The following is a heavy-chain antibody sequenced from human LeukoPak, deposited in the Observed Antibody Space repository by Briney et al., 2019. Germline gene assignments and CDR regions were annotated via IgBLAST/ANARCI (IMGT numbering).Heavy chain of an antibody. CDR1: GFTFSSYA. CDR2: ISSDSSTI. V-gene: IGHV3-48*01. J-gene: IGHJ4*02. Sequence: GGSLRLSCAASGFTFSSYAMNWVRQAPGKGLEWLSYISSDSSTIYSADSVKGRFTISRDNAKNSLYLQTHSLRAEDTAVYYCASDYSGIDNWGQRTLVTVSS. CDR3: ASDYSGIDN. D-gene: IGHD1-26*01.